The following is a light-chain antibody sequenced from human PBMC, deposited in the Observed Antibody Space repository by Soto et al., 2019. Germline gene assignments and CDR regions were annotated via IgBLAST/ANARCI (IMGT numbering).Light chain of an antibody. CDR1: QSVDSY. CDR3: QQRDSWPIT. CDR2: GAS. Sequence: EIVLTRSPASLSLSPGERATLSCRASQSVDSYLVWYQQKPGQAPRLLIFGASNRATGIPARFSGSGSGTDFTLTINSLEPEDFAVYYCQQRDSWPITFGQGTRLEIK. V-gene: IGKV3-11*01. J-gene: IGKJ5*01.